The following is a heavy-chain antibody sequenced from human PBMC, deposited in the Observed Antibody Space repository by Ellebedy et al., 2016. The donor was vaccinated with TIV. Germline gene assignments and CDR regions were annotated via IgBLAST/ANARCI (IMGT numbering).Heavy chain of an antibody. J-gene: IGHJ4*02. D-gene: IGHD3-22*01. CDR1: GFTFSSHW. CDR2: INSDGSST. V-gene: IGHV3-74*01. CDR3: ARDSSGTY. Sequence: GGSLRLSXAASGFTFSSHWMNWVRQAPGKGLVWVSCINSDGSSTTYADSVKGRFTISRDNAKSTLYLQMNSLRAEDTAVYYCARDSSGTYWGQGTLVTVSS.